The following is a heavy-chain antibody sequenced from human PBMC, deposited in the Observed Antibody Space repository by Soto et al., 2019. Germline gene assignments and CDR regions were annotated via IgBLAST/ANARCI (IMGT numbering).Heavy chain of an antibody. CDR1: GFTFTSSA. CDR3: AAEQTIVGATLV. V-gene: IGHV1-58*01. D-gene: IGHD1-26*01. CDR2: IVVGSGNT. J-gene: IGHJ4*02. Sequence: SVKVSCKASGFTFTSSAVQWVRQARGQRLEWIGWIVVGSGNTNYAQKFQERVTITRDMSTSTAYMELSSLRSEDTAVYYCAAEQTIVGATLVWGQGTLVTVSS.